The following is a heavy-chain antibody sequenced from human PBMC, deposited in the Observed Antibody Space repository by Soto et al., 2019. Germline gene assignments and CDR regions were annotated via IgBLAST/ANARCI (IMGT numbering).Heavy chain of an antibody. CDR3: VSQRTTVPTQAYFDY. CDR1: GGSVTNSSYY. D-gene: IGHD4-17*01. J-gene: IGHJ4*02. CDR2: VYYRGRS. V-gene: IGHV4-39*01. Sequence: SETLSLTXTVSGGSVTNSSYYWGWIRQSPGKGLEWIGSVYYRGRSYSKSSVKSRVTISVDTSKSRFSLSLNSVTASDTAVYFCVSQRTTVPTQAYFDYWGPGAQVTVSS.